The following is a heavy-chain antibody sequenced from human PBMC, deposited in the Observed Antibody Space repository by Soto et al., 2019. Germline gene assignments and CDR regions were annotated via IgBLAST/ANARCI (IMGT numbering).Heavy chain of an antibody. CDR1: GGSISSSSYY. CDR3: ARRGRLHYYYGMDV. CDR2: IYYSGST. J-gene: IGHJ6*02. D-gene: IGHD5-12*01. V-gene: IGHV4-39*01. Sequence: SETLSLTCTVSGGSISSSSYYWGWIRQPPGKGLEWIGSIYYSGSTYYNPSLKSRVTISVDTSKNQFSLKLSSVTAADTAVYYCARRGRLHYYYGMDVWGQGTTVTVSS.